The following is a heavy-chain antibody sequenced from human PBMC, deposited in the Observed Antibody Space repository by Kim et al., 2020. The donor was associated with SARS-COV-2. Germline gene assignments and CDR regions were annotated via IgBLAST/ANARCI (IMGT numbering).Heavy chain of an antibody. CDR1: GLTFSNAW. V-gene: IGHV3-15*01. J-gene: IGHJ4*03. CDR3: TRDLRQEATLCYF. CDR2: IKSKSDGGTA. Sequence: GGSLRLSCVVSGLTFSNAWMRWVRQAPGKGLEWVGRIKSKSDGGTADYAATVKDRFTISRDDSETTVYLQMNRLKIEDTGVYYCTRDLRQEATLCYF.